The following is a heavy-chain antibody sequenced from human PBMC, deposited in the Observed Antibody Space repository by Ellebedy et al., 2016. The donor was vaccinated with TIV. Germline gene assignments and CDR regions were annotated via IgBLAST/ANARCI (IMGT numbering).Heavy chain of an antibody. CDR1: GYTFTSYD. Sequence: AASVKVSCKASGYTFTSYDINWVRQAPGQGLEWMGGIIPIFGTANYAQKFQGRVTITADESTSTAYMELSSLRSEDTAVYYCARKGASRIAAAINWFDPWGQGTLVTVSS. CDR2: IIPIFGTA. CDR3: ARKGASRIAAAINWFDP. J-gene: IGHJ5*02. D-gene: IGHD6-13*01. V-gene: IGHV1-69*13.